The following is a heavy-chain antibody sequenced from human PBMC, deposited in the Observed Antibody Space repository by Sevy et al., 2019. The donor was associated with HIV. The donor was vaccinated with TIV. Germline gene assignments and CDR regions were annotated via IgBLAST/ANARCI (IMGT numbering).Heavy chain of an antibody. CDR1: GFTFSRYW. Sequence: GGSLRLSCAASGFTFSRYWMSWVRQAPGKGLEWVANIKQDGSEKYYVDSVKGRFTISRDNAKNSLYLQMNSLRAEDTPVYYCARLKDDSSGYTFGYWGQGTLVTVSS. J-gene: IGHJ4*02. D-gene: IGHD3-22*01. V-gene: IGHV3-7*03. CDR3: ARLKDDSSGYTFGY. CDR2: IKQDGSEK.